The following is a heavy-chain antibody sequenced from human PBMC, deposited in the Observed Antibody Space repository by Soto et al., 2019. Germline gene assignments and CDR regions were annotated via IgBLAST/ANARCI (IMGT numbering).Heavy chain of an antibody. CDR1: GGSFSGYY. CDR3: ARGGLNYYGSGSYRPSYYYYGMDV. V-gene: IGHV4-34*01. CDR2: INHSGST. D-gene: IGHD3-10*01. Sequence: SETLCLTCAVYGGSFSGYYWSWIRQPPGKGLEWIGEINHSGSTNYNPSLKSRVTISVDTSKNQFSLKLSSVTAADTAVYYCARGGLNYYGSGSYRPSYYYYGMDVWGQGTTVTVSS. J-gene: IGHJ6*02.